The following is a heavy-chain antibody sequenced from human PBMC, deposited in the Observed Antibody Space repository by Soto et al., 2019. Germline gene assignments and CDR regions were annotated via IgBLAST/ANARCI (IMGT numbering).Heavy chain of an antibody. Sequence: EASVKVSCKASGYTFTSYGISWVRQAPGQGLEWMGWISAYNGNTNYAQKLQGRVTTTTDTSTSTAYMELRSLRSDDTAVYYCAFRKLGASLNFDYWGQGTLVTVSS. J-gene: IGHJ4*02. CDR3: AFRKLGASLNFDY. V-gene: IGHV1-18*01. CDR2: ISAYNGNT. D-gene: IGHD1-26*01. CDR1: GYTFTSYG.